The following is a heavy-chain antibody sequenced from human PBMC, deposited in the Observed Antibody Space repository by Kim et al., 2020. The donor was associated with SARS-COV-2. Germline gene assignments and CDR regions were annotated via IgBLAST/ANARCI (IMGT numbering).Heavy chain of an antibody. J-gene: IGHJ4*02. CDR1: GYTFTSYG. CDR3: ARGKGVWSGYSSGWFDY. V-gene: IGHV1-18*04. CDR2: ISAYNGNT. Sequence: ASVKVSCKASGYTFTSYGISWVRQAPGQGLEWMGWISAYNGNTNYAQKLQGRVTMTTDTSTSTAYMELRSLRSDDTAVYYCARGKGVWSGYSSGWFDYWGQGTLGTVSS. D-gene: IGHD6-19*01.